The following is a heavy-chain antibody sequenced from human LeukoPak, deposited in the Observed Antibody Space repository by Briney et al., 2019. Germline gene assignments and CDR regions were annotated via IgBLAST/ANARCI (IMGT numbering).Heavy chain of an antibody. CDR3: AELGITMIGGV. J-gene: IGHJ6*04. CDR1: GFTFSSYE. V-gene: IGHV3-48*03. Sequence: GESLRLSCAASGFTFSSYEMNWVRQAPGKGLEWVSYISSSGSTIYYADSVKGRFTISRDNAKNSLYLQMNSLRAEDTAVYYCAELGITMIGGVWGKGTTVSISS. D-gene: IGHD3-10*02. CDR2: ISSSGSTI.